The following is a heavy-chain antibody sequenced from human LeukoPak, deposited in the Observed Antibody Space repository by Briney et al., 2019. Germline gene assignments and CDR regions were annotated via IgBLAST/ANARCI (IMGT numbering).Heavy chain of an antibody. J-gene: IGHJ4*02. CDR2: IYYSGST. CDR3: ARTRDILIHFDY. V-gene: IGHV4-31*03. D-gene: IGHD3-9*01. CDR1: GGSISSGGYY. Sequence: SSETLSLTCTVSGGSISSGGYYWRWIRQHPGKGLEWIGYIYYSGSTYYNPSLKSRVTISVDTSKNQFSLKLSSVTAADTAVYYCARTRDILIHFDYWGQGTLVTVSS.